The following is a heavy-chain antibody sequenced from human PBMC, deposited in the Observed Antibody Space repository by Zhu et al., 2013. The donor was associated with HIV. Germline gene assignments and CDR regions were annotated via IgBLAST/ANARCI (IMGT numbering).Heavy chain of an antibody. CDR1: GYTFTGYY. V-gene: IGHV1-2*02. D-gene: IGHD2-2*02. J-gene: IGHJ3*02. CDR3: ASKSAGRIVVVPAAISDAFDI. Sequence: QVQLVQSGAEVKKPGASVKVSCKASGYTFTGYYMHWVRQAPGQGLEWMGWINPNSGGTNYAQKFQGRVTMTRDTSISTAYMELSRLRSDDTAVYYCASKSAGRIVVVPAAISDAFDIWAKGQWSPSLQ. CDR2: INPNSGGT.